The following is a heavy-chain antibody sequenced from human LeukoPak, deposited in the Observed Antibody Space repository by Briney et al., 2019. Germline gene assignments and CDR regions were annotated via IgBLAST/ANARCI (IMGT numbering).Heavy chain of an antibody. D-gene: IGHD3-22*01. CDR2: ISYDGSNK. Sequence: PGRSLRLSCAASGFTFSSYGMHWVRQAPGKGLEWVAVISYDGSNKYYADSVKGRFTISRDNSKNTLYLQMNSLRAEDTAVYYCAKDLRLYYDSSAIDYWGQGTLVTVSS. CDR3: AKDLRLYYDSSAIDY. V-gene: IGHV3-30*18. CDR1: GFTFSSYG. J-gene: IGHJ4*02.